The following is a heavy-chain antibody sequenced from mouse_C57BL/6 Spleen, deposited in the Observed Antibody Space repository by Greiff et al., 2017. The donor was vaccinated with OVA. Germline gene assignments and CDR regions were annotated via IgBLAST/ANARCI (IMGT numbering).Heavy chain of an antibody. CDR2: IDPETGGT. CDR1: GYTFTDYE. V-gene: IGHV1-15*01. D-gene: IGHD3-2*02. Sequence: VQLQQSGAELVRPGASVTLSCKASGYTFTDYEMHWVKQTPVHGLEWIGAIDPETGGTAYNQKFKGKATLTADKSSSTAYMELRSLISEDSAVYYCTRTAQDGTWFAYWGQGTLVTVSA. J-gene: IGHJ3*01. CDR3: TRTAQDGTWFAY.